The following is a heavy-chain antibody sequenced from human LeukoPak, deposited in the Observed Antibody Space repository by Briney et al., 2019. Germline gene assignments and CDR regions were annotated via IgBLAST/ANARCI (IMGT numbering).Heavy chain of an antibody. D-gene: IGHD2-15*01. CDR2: VYGGDTT. J-gene: IGHJ4*02. Sequence: GGSLRLSCAASGSSGTTNYMSWVRQAPGKGLEFVSIVYGGDTTVYADSVKGRFTISRDNSKNTLYLQMNSLRAEDTAVYYCARDDCSGGSCYYDYWGQGTLVTVSS. CDR3: ARDDCSGGSCYYDY. V-gene: IGHV3-53*01. CDR1: GSSGTTNY.